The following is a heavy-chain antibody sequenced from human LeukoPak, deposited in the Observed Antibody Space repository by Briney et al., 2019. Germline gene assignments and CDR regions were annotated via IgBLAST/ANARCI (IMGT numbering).Heavy chain of an antibody. CDR3: AKDRNDILTGRLYYFDY. CDR1: GFSFSSYG. J-gene: IGHJ4*02. Sequence: TGGSLRLSCAASGFSFSSYGMHWVRQAPGKGLEWVAVISYDGSNKYYADSVKGRFTISRDNSKNTLYLQMNSLRAEDTAVYYCAKDRNDILTGRLYYFDYWGQGTLVTVSS. D-gene: IGHD3-9*01. V-gene: IGHV3-30*18. CDR2: ISYDGSNK.